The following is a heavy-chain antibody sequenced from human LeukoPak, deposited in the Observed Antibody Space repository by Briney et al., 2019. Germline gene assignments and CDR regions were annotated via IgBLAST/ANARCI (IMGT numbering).Heavy chain of an antibody. CDR1: GGTFSSYA. D-gene: IGHD3-10*01. CDR3: ARAFKVVRGVIINNWFDP. Sequence: SVKVSCRASGGTFSSYAISWVRQAPGQGLEWMGGIIPIFGTANYAQKFQGRVTITTDESTSTAYMELSSLRSEDTAVYYCARAFKVVRGVIINNWFDPWGQGTLVTVSS. V-gene: IGHV1-69*05. J-gene: IGHJ5*02. CDR2: IIPIFGTA.